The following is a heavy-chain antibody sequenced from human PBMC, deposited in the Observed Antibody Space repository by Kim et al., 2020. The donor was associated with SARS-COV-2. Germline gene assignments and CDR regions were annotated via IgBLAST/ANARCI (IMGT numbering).Heavy chain of an antibody. V-gene: IGHV4-59*01. Sequence: SETLSLTCTVSGGSISSYYWSWIRQPPGKGLEWIGDIYYSGGTNYNPSLKGRVTISVDTSKNQFSLKLSSVTAADTAVYYCARTRWFGELQDYYYYGMDVRVQGTTVTVS. J-gene: IGHJ6*02. CDR3: ARTRWFGELQDYYYYGMDV. D-gene: IGHD3-10*01. CDR1: GGSISSYY. CDR2: IYYSGGT.